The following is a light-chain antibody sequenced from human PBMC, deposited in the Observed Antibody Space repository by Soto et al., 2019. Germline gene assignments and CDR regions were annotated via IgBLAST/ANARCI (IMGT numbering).Light chain of an antibody. CDR1: SSNIGNNY. J-gene: IGLJ2*01. V-gene: IGLV1-51*01. CDR2: DNN. Sequence: QSVLTQPPSVSAAPGQKGTISCSGSSSNIGNNYVSWYQQLPGTAPKLLIYDNNKRPSGIPDRFSGSKSGTSATRGITGLQTGDEAEYYCGTWDSSLSAVVFGGGTKLTVL. CDR3: GTWDSSLSAVV.